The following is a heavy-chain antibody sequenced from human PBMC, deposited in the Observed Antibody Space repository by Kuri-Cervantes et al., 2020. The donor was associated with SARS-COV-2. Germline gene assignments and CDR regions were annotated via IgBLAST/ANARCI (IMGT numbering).Heavy chain of an antibody. J-gene: IGHJ4*02. CDR3: ARGNGYNYNFDH. CDR1: GFTFSGYA. V-gene: IGHV3-30*07. Sequence: GESLKISCAASGFTFSGYAMHWVRQAPGKGLEWVAVISYDGSDKYYADSVKGRFTISRDNSKNTLYLQMNSLRAEDTAVYYCARGNGYNYNFDHWGQGTLVTVSS. D-gene: IGHD5-24*01. CDR2: ISYDGSDK.